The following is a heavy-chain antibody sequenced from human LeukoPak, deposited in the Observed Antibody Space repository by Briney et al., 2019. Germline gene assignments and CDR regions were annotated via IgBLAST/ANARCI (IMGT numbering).Heavy chain of an antibody. V-gene: IGHV4-61*02. CDR2: IYTSGST. CDR3: ARGYSGYDYYDY. CDR1: GYSISSGYY. D-gene: IGHD5-12*01. J-gene: IGHJ4*02. Sequence: PSETLSLTCPVAGYSISSGYYWGWIRQPAGKGLEWIGRIYTSGSTNYNPSLKSRVTISVDTSKNQFSLKLSSVTAADTAVYYCARGYSGYDYYDYWGQGTLVTVSS.